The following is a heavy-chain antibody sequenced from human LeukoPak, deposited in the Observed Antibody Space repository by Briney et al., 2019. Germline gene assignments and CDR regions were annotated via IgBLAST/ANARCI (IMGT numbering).Heavy chain of an antibody. CDR3: ARDGIEYSSSYAFDI. J-gene: IGHJ3*02. CDR1: GGSISSYY. V-gene: IGHV4-4*07. Sequence: KPSETLSLTCTVSGGSISSYYWSWIRQPAGKGLEWIGRIYTSGSTNYNPSLKSRVTMSVDTSKNQFSLKLSSVTAADTAVYYCARDGIEYSSSYAFDIWGQGTMVAVSS. CDR2: IYTSGST. D-gene: IGHD6-6*01.